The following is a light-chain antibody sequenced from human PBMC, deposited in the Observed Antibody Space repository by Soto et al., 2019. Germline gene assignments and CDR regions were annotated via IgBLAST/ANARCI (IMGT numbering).Light chain of an antibody. V-gene: IGLV2-14*01. J-gene: IGLJ1*01. CDR1: SSDVGGYNY. CDR2: EVS. Sequence: QSALPQPPSASGSPGQSVTISCTGTSSDVGGYNYVSWYQQHPGKAPKLMIYEVSKRPSGVSIRFSGSKSDNTASLTISGLQPEDEADYHCSSYTTSNTRQIVFGTGTKVTVL. CDR3: SSYTTSNTRQIV.